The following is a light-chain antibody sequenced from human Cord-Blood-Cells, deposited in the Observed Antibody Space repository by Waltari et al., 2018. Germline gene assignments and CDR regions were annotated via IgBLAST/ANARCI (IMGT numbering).Light chain of an antibody. CDR2: DAS. J-gene: IGKJ1*01. CDR1: QSVSSY. V-gene: IGKV3-11*01. CDR3: QQRSNWSWT. Sequence: SPGERATLSCRASQSVSSYLAWYQQKPGQAPRLLIYDASNRATGIPARFSGSGSGTDFTLTISSLEPEDFAVYYCQQRSNWSWTFGQGTKVEIK.